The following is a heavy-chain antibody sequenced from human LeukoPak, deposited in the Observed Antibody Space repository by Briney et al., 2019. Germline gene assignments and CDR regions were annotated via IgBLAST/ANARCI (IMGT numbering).Heavy chain of an antibody. J-gene: IGHJ4*02. CDR1: GLTFSTYD. V-gene: IGHV3-30*02. D-gene: IGHD5-24*01. CDR3: AKDWGDGYHYLDY. CDR2: IRYAGTDK. Sequence: PGGSLRLSCAASGLTFSTYDMNWVRQAPGKGLEWMAFIRYAGTDKYYADSVQGRFTISRDNSKNTLYLQMNSLRAEDTAVYYCAKDWGDGYHYLDYWGQGTLVSVSS.